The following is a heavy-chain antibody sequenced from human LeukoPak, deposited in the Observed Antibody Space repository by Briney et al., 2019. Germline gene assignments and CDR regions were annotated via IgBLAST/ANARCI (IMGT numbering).Heavy chain of an antibody. CDR3: AREAAGKRVDY. J-gene: IGHJ4*02. Sequence: SETLSLTCAVYGGSFSGYYWSWIRQPPGMGLEWIGEINHSGSTNYNPSLKSRVTMSVDTSKNQFSLKLSSVTAADTAVYYCAREAAGKRVDYWGQGTLVTVSS. CDR1: GGSFSGYY. V-gene: IGHV4-34*01. CDR2: INHSGST. D-gene: IGHD6-13*01.